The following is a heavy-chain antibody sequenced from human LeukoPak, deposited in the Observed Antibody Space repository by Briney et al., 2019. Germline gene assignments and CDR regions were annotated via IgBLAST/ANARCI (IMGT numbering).Heavy chain of an antibody. D-gene: IGHD3-10*01. CDR1: GFTFSSYW. J-gene: IGHJ4*02. V-gene: IGHV3-7*01. CDR2: IKQDGSEK. Sequence: GGSLRLSCAASGFTFSSYWMSWVRQAPGKGLEWVVNIKQDGSEKYYVDSVKGRFTISRDNAKNSLYLQMNSLRAEDTAVYYCARVQGYYYASGSSYYFDYWGQGTLVTVSS. CDR3: ARVQGYYYASGSSYYFDY.